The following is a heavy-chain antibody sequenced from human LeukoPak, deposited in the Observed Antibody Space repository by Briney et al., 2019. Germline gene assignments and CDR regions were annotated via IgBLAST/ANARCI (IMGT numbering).Heavy chain of an antibody. Sequence: PGGSLRLSCAASGFTFSSYAMSWVRQALGKGLEWVSAISGSGGSTYYADSVKGRFTISRDNSKNTLYLQMNSLRAEDTAVYYCAKDSSYGDYRSGDYWGQGTLVTVSS. CDR1: GFTFSSYA. J-gene: IGHJ4*02. V-gene: IGHV3-23*01. D-gene: IGHD4-17*01. CDR3: AKDSSYGDYRSGDY. CDR2: ISGSGGST.